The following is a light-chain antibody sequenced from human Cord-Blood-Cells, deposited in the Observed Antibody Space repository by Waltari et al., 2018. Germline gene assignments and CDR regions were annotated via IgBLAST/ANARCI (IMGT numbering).Light chain of an antibody. V-gene: IGLV1-40*01. CDR1: SSNIGAGYD. Sequence: QSVLTQPPSVSGAPGQRVTISCTGSSSNIGAGYDVHWYQQLPGTAPKLLIYGTSDRPSGVPDRFSGSNSGTSAALAITGLQAEDEADYYCQSYDSSLSGVFGGGTKLTV. CDR2: GTS. CDR3: QSYDSSLSGV. J-gene: IGLJ3*02.